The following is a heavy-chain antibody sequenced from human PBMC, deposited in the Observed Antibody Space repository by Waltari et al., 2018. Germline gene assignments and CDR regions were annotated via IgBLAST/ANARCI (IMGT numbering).Heavy chain of an antibody. V-gene: IGHV3-21*02. CDR3: APLYFDWSSATS. CDR1: GFTFSDYS. CDR2: ISGSSIYR. Sequence: EVQLVESGGGLVKPGGSLGLLCAASGFTFSDYSRNLVRQAPGKGLGWVSSISGSSIYRYYTDSVKGRFTISRDNAGNSLYLQMSSLRAEDTAVYYCAPLYFDWSSATSWGQGTLVTVSS. J-gene: IGHJ5*02. D-gene: IGHD3-9*01.